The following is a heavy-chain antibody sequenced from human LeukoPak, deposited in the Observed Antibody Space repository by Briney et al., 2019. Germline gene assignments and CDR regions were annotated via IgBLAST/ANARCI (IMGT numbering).Heavy chain of an antibody. CDR1: GFTFSSYA. CDR3: AKSLHSGSYYGRGPFDY. D-gene: IGHD1-26*01. J-gene: IGHJ4*02. Sequence: GGSLRLSFAASGFTFSSYAISWVRQAPGKGLEWVSGISDIGGTTHYSDSVKGRFTISRDNSKNTLYMQMNSVSPDDKAVYYCAKSLHSGSYYGRGPFDYWGQGTLVTVSS. V-gene: IGHV3-23*01. CDR2: ISDIGGTT.